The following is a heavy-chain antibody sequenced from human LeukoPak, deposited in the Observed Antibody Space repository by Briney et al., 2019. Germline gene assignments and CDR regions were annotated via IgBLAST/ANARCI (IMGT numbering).Heavy chain of an antibody. Sequence: GASVKVSCKASGYTFTGYYIHWVRQATGQGLEWMGWMNPKSGNTLYAQKFQGRVTMTRNTSISTAYMELSSLRSEDTAVYYCARGYYYGSGSSNYYYYMDVWGKGTTVTISS. V-gene: IGHV1-8*02. D-gene: IGHD3-10*01. J-gene: IGHJ6*03. CDR2: MNPKSGNT. CDR1: GYTFTGYY. CDR3: ARGYYYGSGSSNYYYYMDV.